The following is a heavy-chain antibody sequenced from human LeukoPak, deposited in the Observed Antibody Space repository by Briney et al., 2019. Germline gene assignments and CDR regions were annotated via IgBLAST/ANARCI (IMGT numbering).Heavy chain of an antibody. CDR2: IISSSSYI. CDR1: GFTFSSYS. Sequence: GGSLRLSCAASGFTFSSYSMNWVRQAPGKGLEGVSSIISSSSYIYYADSVKGRFTISRDNAKNSLYLQMNSLRAEDTAVYYCARDGSVAARDYWGQGTLVTVSS. V-gene: IGHV3-21*01. J-gene: IGHJ4*02. D-gene: IGHD6-13*01. CDR3: ARDGSVAARDY.